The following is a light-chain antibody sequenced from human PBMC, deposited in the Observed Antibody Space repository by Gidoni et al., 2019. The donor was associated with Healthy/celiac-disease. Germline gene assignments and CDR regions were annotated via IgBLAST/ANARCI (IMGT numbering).Light chain of an antibody. CDR1: QSISSY. Sequence: DIQMPHSPSSLSASVGDRVTITCRASQSISSYITWYQQKPGKAPKLLIYAASSLQSGVPSRFSGSGSGTDFTLTISSLQPEDFATYYCQQSYSTPLFTFGPGTKVDIK. CDR3: QQSYSTPLFT. V-gene: IGKV1-39*01. CDR2: AAS. J-gene: IGKJ3*01.